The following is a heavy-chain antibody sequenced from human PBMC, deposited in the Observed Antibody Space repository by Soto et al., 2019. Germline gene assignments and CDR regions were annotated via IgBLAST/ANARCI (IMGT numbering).Heavy chain of an antibody. CDR2: IHYSGST. J-gene: IGHJ2*01. Sequence: QVQLQESGPGLVKPSETLSLTCTVSVSGGSVSTGVHYWSWIRQPPGKGLEWIGYIHYSGSTNNNPSLKSRVTISVDTSKNQFSLKLTSVTAADTAVYYCARGYYTSWYWFDRWGRGTLVTVSS. D-gene: IGHD6-13*01. V-gene: IGHV4-61*08. CDR1: GGSVSTGVHY. CDR3: ARGYYTSWYWFDR.